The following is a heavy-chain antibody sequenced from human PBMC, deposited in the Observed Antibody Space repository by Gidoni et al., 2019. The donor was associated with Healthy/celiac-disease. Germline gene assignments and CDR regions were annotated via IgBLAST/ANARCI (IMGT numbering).Heavy chain of an antibody. V-gene: IGHV4-30-4*01. D-gene: IGHD4-17*01. CDR1: GGSISSGDYC. J-gene: IGHJ6*03. CDR3: ARVYGDPWGYYYMDV. CDR2: IDYSGST. Sequence: QVQLQESGPGMMNPSQTLSLTCTVPGGSISSGDYCWSWIRQPPGKGLEWIGYIDYSGSTYYNPSLKSRVTISVDTSKNQFSLKLNSVTAADTAVYYCARVYGDPWGYYYMDVWGKGTTVTVSS.